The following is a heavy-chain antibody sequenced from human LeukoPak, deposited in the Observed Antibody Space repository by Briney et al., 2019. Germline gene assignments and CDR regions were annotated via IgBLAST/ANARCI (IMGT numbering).Heavy chain of an antibody. Sequence: PSETLSLTCTVSGGSISSSSYYWGWIRQPPGKGLEWIGSIYYSGSTYYNPSLKSRVTISVDTSKNQFSLKLSSVTAADTAVYYCAINYYGSGSYSVWGQGTLVTVSS. CDR1: GGSISSSSYY. V-gene: IGHV4-39*07. D-gene: IGHD3-10*01. J-gene: IGHJ4*02. CDR2: IYYSGST. CDR3: AINYYGSGSYSV.